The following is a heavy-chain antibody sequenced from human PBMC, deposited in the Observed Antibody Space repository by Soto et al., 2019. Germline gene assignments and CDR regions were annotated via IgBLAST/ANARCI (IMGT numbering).Heavy chain of an antibody. J-gene: IGHJ6*04. D-gene: IGHD3-10*01. V-gene: IGHV3-30-3*01. Sequence: QVQLVESGGGVVQPGRSLRLSCAASGFTFSSYAMHWVRQAPGKGLEWVAVISYDGSNKYYADSVKGRFTISRDNSKNPLYLQMNSLRAEDRVVFYWGRDQSDGPPGGDYYGMDVWGKGTTVTVSS. CDR3: GRDQSDGPPGGDYYGMDV. CDR1: GFTFSSYA. CDR2: ISYDGSNK.